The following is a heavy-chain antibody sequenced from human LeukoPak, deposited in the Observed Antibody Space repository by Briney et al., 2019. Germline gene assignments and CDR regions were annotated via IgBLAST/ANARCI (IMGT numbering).Heavy chain of an antibody. CDR1: GYTFTAYY. CDR2: IKPNSGGT. V-gene: IGHV1-2*02. CDR3: ARDRSSASGLAVAGFDF. D-gene: IGHD6-19*01. J-gene: IGHJ4*02. Sequence: ASVKVSRKASGYTFTAYYMHWVRQAPGQGLEWMGWIKPNSGGTNFAQKLQGRVTMTRDTSISTTYMELSRLKSDDTAVYYCARDRSSASGLAVAGFDFWGQGTLVTVSS.